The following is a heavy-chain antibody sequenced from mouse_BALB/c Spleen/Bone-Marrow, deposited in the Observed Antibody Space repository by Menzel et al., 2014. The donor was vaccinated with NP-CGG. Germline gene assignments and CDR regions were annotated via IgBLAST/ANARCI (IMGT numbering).Heavy chain of an antibody. Sequence: VHLVESGPELVKPGASVKMSCKASGYTFTSYYIHWVKQRPGQGLEWIGWIYPGDGSTKYNEKFKGKTTLTADKSSSTAYMLLSSLTSEDSAIYFCARDGYDGGGYYYAMDYWGQGTSVTVSS. CDR3: ARDGYDGGGYYYAMDY. D-gene: IGHD2-2*01. V-gene: IGHV1S56*01. J-gene: IGHJ4*01. CDR2: IYPGDGST. CDR1: GYTFTSYY.